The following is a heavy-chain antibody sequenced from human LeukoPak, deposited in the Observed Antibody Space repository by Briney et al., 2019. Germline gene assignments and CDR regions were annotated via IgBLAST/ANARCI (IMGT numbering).Heavy chain of an antibody. V-gene: IGHV4-34*01. CDR3: ARESDSSGYLFDY. D-gene: IGHD3-22*01. Sequence: PSEALSLTCAVYGGSFSGYCWSWIRQPPGKGLEWIGEINHSGSTNYNPSLKSRVTISVDTSKNQFSLKLSSVTAADTAVYYCARESDSSGYLFDYWGQGTLVTVSS. CDR2: INHSGST. J-gene: IGHJ4*02. CDR1: GGSFSGYC.